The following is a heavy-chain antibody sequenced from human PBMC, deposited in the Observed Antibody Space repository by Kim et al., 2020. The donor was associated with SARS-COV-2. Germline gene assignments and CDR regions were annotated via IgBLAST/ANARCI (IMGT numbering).Heavy chain of an antibody. CDR3: ARGAGARRVGYYGSGSYFRQPGALDY. J-gene: IGHJ4*02. V-gene: IGHV4-34*01. Sequence: SETLSLTCAVYGGSFSGYYWSWIRQPPGKGLEWIGEINHSGSTNYNPSLKSRVTISVDTSKNQFSLKLSSVTAADTAVYYCARGAGARRVGYYGSGSYFRQPGALDYWGQGTLVTVSS. CDR1: GGSFSGYY. CDR2: INHSGST. D-gene: IGHD3-10*01.